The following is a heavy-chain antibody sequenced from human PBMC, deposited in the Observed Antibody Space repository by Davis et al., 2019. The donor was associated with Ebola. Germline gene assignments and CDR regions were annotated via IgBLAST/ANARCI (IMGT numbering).Heavy chain of an antibody. J-gene: IGHJ3*02. Sequence: SETLSLTCTVSGGSISSYYWSWIRQPPGKGLEWIGYIYYSGSTNYNPSLKSRVTISVDTSKNQFSLKLSSVTAADTAVYYCARGRFGGRRAFDIWGQGTMVTVSS. CDR1: GGSISSYY. V-gene: IGHV4-59*12. D-gene: IGHD1-26*01. CDR3: ARGRFGGRRAFDI. CDR2: IYYSGST.